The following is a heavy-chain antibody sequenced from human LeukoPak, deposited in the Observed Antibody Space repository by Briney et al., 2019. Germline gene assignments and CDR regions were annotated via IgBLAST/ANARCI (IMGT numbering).Heavy chain of an antibody. V-gene: IGHV4-4*07. CDR3: ARAAEDDSSGNFDY. CDR2: IYTSGST. Sequence: SETLSLTCTVSGGSISSYYWSWIRQPAGKGLEWIGRIYTSGSTNYNPSLKSRVAMSVDTSKNQFSLKLSSVTAADTAVYYCARAAEDDSSGNFDYWGQGTLVTVSS. J-gene: IGHJ4*02. CDR1: GGSISSYY. D-gene: IGHD3-22*01.